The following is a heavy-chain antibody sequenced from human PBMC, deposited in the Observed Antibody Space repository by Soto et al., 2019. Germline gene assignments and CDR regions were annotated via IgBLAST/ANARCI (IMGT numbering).Heavy chain of an antibody. V-gene: IGHV4-59*01. J-gene: IGHJ5*02. Sequence: QVQLQESGPGLVKPSETLSLTCTVSGGSISSYYWSWIRQPPGKGLEWIGYIYYSGRTNYNPSLKRRVTLSVDTSKNQFSLKLSSVTAADTAVYYCARGYCSSTICYIWDNWFDPWGQGTLVTVSS. CDR3: ARGYCSSTICYIWDNWFDP. CDR1: GGSISSYY. D-gene: IGHD2-2*02. CDR2: IYYSGRT.